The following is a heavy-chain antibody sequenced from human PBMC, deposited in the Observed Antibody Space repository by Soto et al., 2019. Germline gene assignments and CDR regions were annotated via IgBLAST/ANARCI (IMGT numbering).Heavy chain of an antibody. J-gene: IGHJ6*02. V-gene: IGHV3-30*18. CDR1: GFTFSSYG. Sequence: QVQLVESGGGVVQPGRSLRLSCAASGFTFSSYGMHWVRQAPGKGLEWVAVISYDGSNKYYADSVKGRFTISRDNSKNTLYLQMNSMRAEETAVYYCAKAVGQQLARYGMDVWCQGTTVTVSS. CDR2: ISYDGSNK. CDR3: AKAVGQQLARYGMDV. D-gene: IGHD6-13*01.